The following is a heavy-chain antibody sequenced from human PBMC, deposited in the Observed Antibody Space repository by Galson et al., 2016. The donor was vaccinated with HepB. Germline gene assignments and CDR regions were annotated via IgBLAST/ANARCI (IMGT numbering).Heavy chain of an antibody. D-gene: IGHD6-6*01. V-gene: IGHV4-31*11. CDR1: GGTISSGGYL. CDR3: ARGDYSSASGIPFDY. CDR2: ISYTGST. Sequence: TLSLTCAVSGGTISSGGYLWSWIRQHPGRGLEWVGYISYTGSTYYNPSLEIRLTISVDTSKNQFFLRLRSVTAADTAVYYCARGDYSSASGIPFDYWGRGTRATVSS. J-gene: IGHJ4*02.